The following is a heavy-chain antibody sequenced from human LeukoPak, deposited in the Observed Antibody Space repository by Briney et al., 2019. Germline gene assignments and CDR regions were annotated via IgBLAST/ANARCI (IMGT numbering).Heavy chain of an antibody. CDR3: AGRYSYGSDY. J-gene: IGHJ4*02. D-gene: IGHD5-18*01. Sequence: SETLSLTCAVYGGSFSGYYWSWIRQPPGKGLEWIGEINHSGSTNYNPSLKSRVTISVDTSKNQFSLKLSSVTAADTAVYYCAGRYSYGSDYWGQGTLVTVSS. CDR1: GGSFSGYY. V-gene: IGHV4-34*01. CDR2: INHSGST.